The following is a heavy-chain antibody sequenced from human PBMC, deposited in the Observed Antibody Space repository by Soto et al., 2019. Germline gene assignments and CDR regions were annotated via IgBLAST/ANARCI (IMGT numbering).Heavy chain of an antibody. CDR1: GYTFTGYY. Sequence: QVQLVQSGAEVKKPGASVKVSCKASGYTFTGYYMHWVRQAPGQGLEWMGWINPNSGGTNYAQKLQGWGTMTRDTSISTAYMELSRLRSDDTAVYYCARGYSGSYYYYYYGMDVWGQGTTVTVSS. CDR3: ARGYSGSYYYYYYGMDV. V-gene: IGHV1-2*04. D-gene: IGHD1-26*01. J-gene: IGHJ6*02. CDR2: INPNSGGT.